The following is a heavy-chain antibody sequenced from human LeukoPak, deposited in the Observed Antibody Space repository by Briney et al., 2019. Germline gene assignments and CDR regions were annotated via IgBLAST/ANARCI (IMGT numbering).Heavy chain of an antibody. CDR1: GFTFSSYW. J-gene: IGHJ3*02. D-gene: IGHD6-19*01. CDR2: INSDGSST. CDR3: AREKRIAVATGLAFDI. V-gene: IGHV3-74*01. Sequence: QPGGCLRLSCAASGFTFSSYWMHWVRQAPGKGLVWVSRINSDGSSTSYADSVKGRFTISRDNAKNTLYLQMNSLRAEDTAVYYCAREKRIAVATGLAFDIWGQGTMVTLSS.